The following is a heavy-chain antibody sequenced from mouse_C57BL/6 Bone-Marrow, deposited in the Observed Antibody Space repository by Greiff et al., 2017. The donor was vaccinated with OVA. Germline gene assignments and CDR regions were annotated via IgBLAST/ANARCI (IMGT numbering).Heavy chain of an antibody. J-gene: IGHJ3*01. CDR1: GFTFSDYG. D-gene: IGHD3-1*01. Sequence: EVLLVESGAGLVKPGGSLKLSCAASGFTFSDYGMHWVRQAPEKGLEWVAYISSGSSTTYYADTVKGRFTITRDNAKNTLFLQMTRLTSEDAAVYYCAKGREGLGGLAYWGQGTLVTVSA. CDR3: AKGREGLGGLAY. V-gene: IGHV5-17*01. CDR2: ISSGSSTT.